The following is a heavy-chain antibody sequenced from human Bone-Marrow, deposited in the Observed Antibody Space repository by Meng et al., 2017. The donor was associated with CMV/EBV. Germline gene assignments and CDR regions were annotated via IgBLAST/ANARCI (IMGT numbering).Heavy chain of an antibody. J-gene: IGHJ3*02. CDR2: IYYSGST. Sequence: GSLRLSCTVSGGSVSSGSYYWSWIRQPPGKGLEWIGYIYYSGSTNYNPSLKSRVTISVDTSKNQFSLKLSSVTAADTAVYYCARVVLHFEKWELLPGAFDIWGQGTMVTVSS. D-gene: IGHD1-26*01. CDR3: ARVVLHFEKWELLPGAFDI. CDR1: GGSVSSGSYY. V-gene: IGHV4-61*01.